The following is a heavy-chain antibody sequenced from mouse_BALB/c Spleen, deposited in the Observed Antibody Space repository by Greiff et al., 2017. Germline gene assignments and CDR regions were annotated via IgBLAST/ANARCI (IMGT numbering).Heavy chain of an antibody. J-gene: IGHJ2*01. V-gene: IGHV5-6-5*01. CDR2: ISSGGST. D-gene: IGHD1-1*01. CDR3: ARDRYYGLDY. Sequence: VESGGGLVKPGGSLKLSCAASGFTFSSYAMSWVRQTPEKRLEWVASISSGGSTYYPDSVKGRFTISRDNARNILYLQMSSLRSEDTAMYYCARDRYYGLDYWGQGTTLTVSS. CDR1: GFTFSSYA.